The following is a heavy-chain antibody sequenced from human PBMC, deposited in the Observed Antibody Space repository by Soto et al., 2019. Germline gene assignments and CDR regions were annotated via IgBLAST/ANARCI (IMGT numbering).Heavy chain of an antibody. J-gene: IGHJ3*02. CDR2: IYYSGST. D-gene: IGHD2-8*01. CDR1: GGSISSGGYY. Sequence: SETLSLTCTFSGGSISSGGYYWSWIRQHPGKGLEWIGYIYYSGSTYYNPSLKSRVTISVDTSKNQFSLKLSSVTAADTAVYYCARSPGYCTNGVCYTGDAFDIWGQGTMVTVSS. V-gene: IGHV4-31*03. CDR3: ARSPGYCTNGVCYTGDAFDI.